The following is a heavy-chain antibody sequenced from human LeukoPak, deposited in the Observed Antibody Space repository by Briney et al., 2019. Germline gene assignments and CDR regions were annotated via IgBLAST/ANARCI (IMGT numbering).Heavy chain of an antibody. D-gene: IGHD3-10*01. J-gene: IGHJ4*02. CDR1: GGSISSYY. Sequence: SETLSLTCTVSGGSISSYYWSWIRQPPGKGLEWIGYIYYSGSTNYNPSLKSRVTISVDTSKNQFSLKLSSVTAADTAVYYCAGGNYGSGIDYLDYWGQGTLVTVSS. V-gene: IGHV4-59*01. CDR3: AGGNYGSGIDYLDY. CDR2: IYYSGST.